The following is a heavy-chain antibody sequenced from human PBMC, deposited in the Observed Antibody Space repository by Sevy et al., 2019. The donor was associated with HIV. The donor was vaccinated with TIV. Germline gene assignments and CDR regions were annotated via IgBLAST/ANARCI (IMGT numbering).Heavy chain of an antibody. CDR1: GYTFTSYD. D-gene: IGHD3-3*01. CDR3: ARGLRFLEWLPDYYYGMDV. V-gene: IGHV1-8*03. CDR2: MNPNSGNT. Sequence: ASVKVSCKASGYTFTSYDINWVRQATGQGLEWMGWMNPNSGNTGYAQKFQGRVTITRNTSISTAYRELSSLRSEDTAVYYCARGLRFLEWLPDYYYGMDVWGQGTTVTVSS. J-gene: IGHJ6*02.